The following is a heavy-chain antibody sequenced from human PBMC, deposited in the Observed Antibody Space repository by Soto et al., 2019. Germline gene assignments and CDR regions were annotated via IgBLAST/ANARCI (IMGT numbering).Heavy chain of an antibody. CDR1: VFTFSSCE. V-gene: IGHV3-48*03. D-gene: IGHD2-21*01. Sequence: GGALRLSCAASVFTFSSCEMNWVRQAPGKGLEWVSYISSSGTTTYYADSVKGRFTISRDNDKNSLYLQMNSLRAEDTAVYYCARDRGIGGRIYWFDPWGQGTLVTVSS. CDR2: ISSSGTTT. J-gene: IGHJ5*02. CDR3: ARDRGIGGRIYWFDP.